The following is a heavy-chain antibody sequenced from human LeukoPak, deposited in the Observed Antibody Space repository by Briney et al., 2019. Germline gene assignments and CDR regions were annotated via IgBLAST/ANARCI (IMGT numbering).Heavy chain of an antibody. V-gene: IGHV3-23*01. CDR1: GFTFSSYA. J-gene: IGHJ4*02. Sequence: PGGPLRLSCAASGFTFSSYAMSWVRQAPGKGLEWVSAISGSGGSTYYADSVKGRFTIPRDNSKNTLYLQMNSLRADDTAVYFCANDIAAAHHFDYWGQGTLVTVSS. CDR3: ANDIAAAHHFDY. CDR2: ISGSGGST. D-gene: IGHD6-13*01.